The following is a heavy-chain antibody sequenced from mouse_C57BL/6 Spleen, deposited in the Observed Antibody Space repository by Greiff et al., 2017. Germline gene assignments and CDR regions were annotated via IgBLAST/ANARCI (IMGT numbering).Heavy chain of an antibody. CDR3: AKSQACYMAMDY. J-gene: IGHJ4*01. CDR2: IDPSDSYT. D-gene: IGHD2-12*01. Sequence: VQLQQPGAELVMPGASVKLSCKASGYTFTSYWMHWVKQRPGQGLEWIGEIDPSDSYTNYNQKFKGKSTLTVDKASSTSYMQLSSLTSEDSAVYYGAKSQACYMAMDYWGQGTSVTVSS. V-gene: IGHV1-69*01. CDR1: GYTFTSYW.